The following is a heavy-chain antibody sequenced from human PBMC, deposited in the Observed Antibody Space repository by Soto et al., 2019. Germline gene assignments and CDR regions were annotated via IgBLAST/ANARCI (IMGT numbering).Heavy chain of an antibody. Sequence: EVQLVESGGGLVKPGGSLRLSCAASGFTFSNAWMSWVRQAPGKGLEWVGRIKSKTDGGTTDYAAPVKGRFTISRDDSKNTLYLQMNSLKTEDTAVYYCTTESPYHHMTTVTTSDYWGQGTLVTVSS. CDR3: TTESPYHHMTTVTTSDY. CDR2: IKSKTDGGTT. D-gene: IGHD4-17*01. J-gene: IGHJ4*02. V-gene: IGHV3-15*01. CDR1: GFTFSNAW.